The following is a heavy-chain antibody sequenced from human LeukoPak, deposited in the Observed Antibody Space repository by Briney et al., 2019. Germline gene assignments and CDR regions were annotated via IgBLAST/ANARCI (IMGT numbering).Heavy chain of an antibody. CDR2: IYSGGTT. V-gene: IGHV3-66*01. J-gene: IGHJ4*02. CDR3: ARRGTDCGDDCYLGPFDY. D-gene: IGHD2-21*02. CDR1: GLTVSSNY. Sequence: GGSLRLSCAASGLTVSSNYMTWVRQAPGKGLEWVSVIYSGGTTYYAGSVKGRFIISRDISKNTLYLQMNSLRAEDTAVYYCARRGTDCGDDCYLGPFDYWGQGTLVSVSS.